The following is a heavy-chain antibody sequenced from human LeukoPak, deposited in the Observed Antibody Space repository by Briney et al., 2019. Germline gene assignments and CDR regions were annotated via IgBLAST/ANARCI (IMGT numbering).Heavy chain of an antibody. V-gene: IGHV4-59*01. CDR1: GASISSFY. Sequence: PSESLSLTCTVSGASISSFYWSWIRQPPGKGLEWIGYIYYTGHASYNPSLESRVTISVDTSKNQFSLKLNSVTAADTAVYYCARLIAAAGTLPDYWGQGALVTVSS. CDR3: ARLIAAAGTLPDY. J-gene: IGHJ4*02. D-gene: IGHD6-25*01. CDR2: IYYTGHA.